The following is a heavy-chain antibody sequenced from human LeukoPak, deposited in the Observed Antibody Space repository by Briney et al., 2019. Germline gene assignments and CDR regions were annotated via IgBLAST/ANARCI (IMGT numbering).Heavy chain of an antibody. D-gene: IGHD3-22*01. Sequence: PSQTLSLTCTVSGGSISSGGYYWSWIRQHPGKGLEWIGYIYYSGSTYYNPSLKSRVTISVDTSKNQFSLKLSSVTAADTAVYYCARASGKYYDSSGYFDYWGQGTLVTVSS. V-gene: IGHV4-31*03. CDR1: GGSISSGGYY. CDR2: IYYSGST. J-gene: IGHJ4*02. CDR3: ARASGKYYDSSGYFDY.